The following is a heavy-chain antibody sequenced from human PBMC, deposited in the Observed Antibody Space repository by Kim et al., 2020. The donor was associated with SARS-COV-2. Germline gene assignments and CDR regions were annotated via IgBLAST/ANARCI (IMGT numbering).Heavy chain of an antibody. CDR1: DGSINSDY. CDR2: IHYSGRT. J-gene: IGHJ4*02. D-gene: IGHD3-9*01. CDR3: AGIPDMTGWPFDS. V-gene: IGHV4-59*01. Sequence: SETLSLTCTVSDGSINSDYCTWIRQPPGKGLEWIGYIHYSGRTNYNPSLGSRVAIFMDTSKRHFSLSLASVTREERAIYYIAGIPDMTGWPFDSWGQGILVTVAS.